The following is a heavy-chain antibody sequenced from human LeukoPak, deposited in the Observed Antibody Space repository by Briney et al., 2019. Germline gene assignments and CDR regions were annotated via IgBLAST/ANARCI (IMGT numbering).Heavy chain of an antibody. CDR1: GFTFSSYS. Sequence: HPGGSLRLSCAASGFTFSSYSMNWVRQAPGKGLEWVSYISSSSSAIYYADSVKGRFTISRDNAKNSLYLQMNSLRAEDTAVYYCAKDFWPVTTDYWGQGTMVTVSS. CDR3: AKDFWPVTTDY. V-gene: IGHV3-48*01. J-gene: IGHJ4*02. CDR2: ISSSSSAI. D-gene: IGHD4-11*01.